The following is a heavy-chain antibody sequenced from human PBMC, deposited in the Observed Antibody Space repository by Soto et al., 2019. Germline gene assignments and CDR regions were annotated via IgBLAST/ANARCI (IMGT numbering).Heavy chain of an antibody. V-gene: IGHV4-31*02. CDR2: IYYSGST. D-gene: IGHD3-3*01. CDR3: ARAPFDSYYDFWSGYQPRDAFDI. J-gene: IGHJ3*02. Sequence: VSEGTIVDRGYCWSMNQQHPGKGLEWIGYIYYSGSTYYNPSLKSRVTISVDTSKNQFSLKLSSVTAADTAVYYCARAPFDSYYDFWSGYQPRDAFDIWGQGTMVTVSS. CDR1: EGTIVDRGYC.